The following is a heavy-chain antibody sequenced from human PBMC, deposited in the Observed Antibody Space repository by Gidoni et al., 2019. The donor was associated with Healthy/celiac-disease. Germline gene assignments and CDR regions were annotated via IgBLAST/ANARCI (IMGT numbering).Heavy chain of an antibody. CDR2: IIPIFGTA. V-gene: IGHV1-69*01. CDR3: ARRGRGSRIDP. J-gene: IGHJ5*02. CDR1: GGPFSSYA. D-gene: IGHD3-10*01. Sequence: QVQLVQSGAEVKKPGSSVKVSCKASGGPFSSYAISWVRQAPVQGLEWMGGIIPIFGTANYAQKFQGRVTITADESTSTAYMELSSLRSEDTAVYYCARRGRGSRIDPWGQGTLVTVSS.